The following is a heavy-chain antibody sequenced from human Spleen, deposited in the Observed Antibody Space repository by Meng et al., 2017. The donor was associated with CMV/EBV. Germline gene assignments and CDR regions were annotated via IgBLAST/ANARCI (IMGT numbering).Heavy chain of an antibody. J-gene: IGHJ4*02. D-gene: IGHD6-6*01. V-gene: IGHV3-33*01. Sequence: GGSLRLSCAASGFTFSSYAMHWVRQAPGKGLEWVANIRFDGTNKYHADSVKGRFTVSRDNAKNSLYLHMNSLRAEDTAVYYCAGGGLVQPGYWGQGTLVTVSS. CDR3: AGGGLVQPGY. CDR1: GFTFSSYA. CDR2: IRFDGTNK.